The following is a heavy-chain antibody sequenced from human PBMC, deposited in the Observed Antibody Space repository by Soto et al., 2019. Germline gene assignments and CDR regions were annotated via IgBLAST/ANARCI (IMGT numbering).Heavy chain of an antibody. V-gene: IGHV4-59*01. J-gene: IGHJ3*02. D-gene: IGHD1-26*01. Sequence: QVQLQESGPGLVKPSETLSLTCTVSGGSISSYYWSWIRQPPGKGLEWIGYIYYSGSTNYNPSLKSRVTISVDTSKNQCSLKLSSVNAADTAVYYWASRHSSAFDIWGQGTMVTVSS. CDR2: IYYSGST. CDR3: ASRHSSAFDI. CDR1: GGSISSYY.